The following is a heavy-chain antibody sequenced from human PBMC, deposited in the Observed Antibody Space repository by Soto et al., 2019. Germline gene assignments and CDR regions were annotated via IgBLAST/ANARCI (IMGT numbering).Heavy chain of an antibody. CDR2: IGGTDGDSDGVP. D-gene: IGHD2-21*01. Sequence: VQLLESGGDLVQPGGSLRLSCVASGFILNNYAMSWVRQAPGKGLEWVSTIGGTDGDSDGVPWYEDSVKGLFTITRDSSANTLVLHMDNLRADDSALYYCVKRGGEWGAFDFWGQGTTVVVSS. CDR3: VKRGGEWGAFDF. J-gene: IGHJ3*01. CDR1: GFILNNYA. V-gene: IGHV3-23*01.